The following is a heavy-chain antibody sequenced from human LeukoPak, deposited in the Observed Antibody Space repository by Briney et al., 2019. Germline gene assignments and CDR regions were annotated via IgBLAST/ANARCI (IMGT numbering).Heavy chain of an antibody. CDR3: AKDLSLGLVADFDY. Sequence: PGGSLRLSCAASGFTFSSYAMSWVRQAPGKGLEWVSAISGSGGSTYYADSVKGRFTISRDDSKNTLYLQMNSLRAEDTAVYYCAKDLSLGLVADFDYWGQGTLVTVSS. CDR1: GFTFSSYA. CDR2: ISGSGGST. V-gene: IGHV3-23*01. D-gene: IGHD2-21*01. J-gene: IGHJ4*02.